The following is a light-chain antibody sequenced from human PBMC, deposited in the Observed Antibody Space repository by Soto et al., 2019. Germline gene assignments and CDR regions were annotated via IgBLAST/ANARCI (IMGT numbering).Light chain of an antibody. CDR1: QSVSSSY. V-gene: IGKV3-20*01. CDR3: QQYDNWPLT. Sequence: ESVLTQSPCTLSLSPGERATLSCRASQSVSSSYLAWYQQKPGQAPRLLIYGASSRATGIPDRFSGSGSGTDFTLTISRLEPEDFAVYYCQQYDNWPLTFGGGTKVDIK. CDR2: GAS. J-gene: IGKJ4*01.